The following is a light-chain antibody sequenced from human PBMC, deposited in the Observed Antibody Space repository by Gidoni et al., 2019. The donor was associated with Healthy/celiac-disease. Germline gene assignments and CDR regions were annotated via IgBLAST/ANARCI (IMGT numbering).Light chain of an antibody. V-gene: IGKV3-11*01. CDR2: DAS. Sequence: DIVLTQSPATLSLSPGERAPLSCRASQSVSSYLAWYQQKPGQAPRLLIYDASHRATGIQARFSGSGSGTDFTLTISSLEPEDFAVYYCQQRSNWLTFGGGTKVEIK. CDR3: QQRSNWLT. J-gene: IGKJ4*01. CDR1: QSVSSY.